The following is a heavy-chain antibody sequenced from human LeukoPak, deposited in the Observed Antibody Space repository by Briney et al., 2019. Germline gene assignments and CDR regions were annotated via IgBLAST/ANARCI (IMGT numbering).Heavy chain of an antibody. CDR2: IYYSGST. D-gene: IGHD3-9*01. CDR3: ARLLTGLYYFDY. V-gene: IGHV4-59*11. J-gene: IGHJ4*02. CDR1: GGSISSHY. Sequence: SETLSLTCTVSGGSISSHYWSWIRQPPGKGLEWIGYIYYSGSTNYNPSLKSQVTISVDTSKNQFSLKLSSVTAADTAVYYCARLLTGLYYFDYWGQGTLVTVSS.